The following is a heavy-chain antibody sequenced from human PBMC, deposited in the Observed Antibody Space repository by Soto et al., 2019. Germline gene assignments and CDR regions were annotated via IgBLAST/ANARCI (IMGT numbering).Heavy chain of an antibody. V-gene: IGHV3-23*01. Sequence: GWSLRLSCAASGFTFSDFAMSLVRQAPGKGLEWVATISRSGDRTFYADSVRGRLIVSRDNSKDALFLQLTNLRGEDSALYYCARPFPDRTYYYSGMDVWGEGTKVTVSS. CDR2: ISRSGDRT. CDR3: ARPFPDRTYYYSGMDV. D-gene: IGHD3-10*01. CDR1: GFTFSDFA. J-gene: IGHJ6*02.